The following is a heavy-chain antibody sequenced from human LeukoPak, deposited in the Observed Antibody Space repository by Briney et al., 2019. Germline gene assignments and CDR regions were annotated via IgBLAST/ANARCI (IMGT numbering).Heavy chain of an antibody. V-gene: IGHV3-49*03. J-gene: IGHJ4*02. D-gene: IGHD4-23*01. CDR1: GFTFGDYA. Sequence: GRSLRLSCTACGFTFGDYAMSWFRQAPGKGLEWVGFIRSKAYGGTTEYAASVKGRFTISRDDSKSIAYLQMNSLKTEGTAVYYCTRVLRGYGGYYFDYWGQGTLVTVSS. CDR2: IRSKAYGGTT. CDR3: TRVLRGYGGYYFDY.